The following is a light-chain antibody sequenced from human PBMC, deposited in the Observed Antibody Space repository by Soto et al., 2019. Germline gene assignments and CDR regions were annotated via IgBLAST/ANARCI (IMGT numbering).Light chain of an antibody. J-gene: IGLJ1*01. CDR3: ATWDDRMNGFYV. CDR2: RNN. Sequence: QSLLTQPPSASGTPGQGVTISCSGSTSNIGSNYVYRYQQLPGTAPKLLIYRNNQRPSGVPDRFSGSKSGTSASLAISGLRSDDEADYFCATWDDRMNGFYVFGTGTKVTV. V-gene: IGLV1-47*01. CDR1: TSNIGSNY.